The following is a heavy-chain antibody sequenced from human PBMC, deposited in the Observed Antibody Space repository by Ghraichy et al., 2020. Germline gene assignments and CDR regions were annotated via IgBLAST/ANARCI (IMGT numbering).Heavy chain of an antibody. J-gene: IGHJ5*02. CDR2: IYYSGST. CDR3: ARLAPSGYDPLPNWFDP. D-gene: IGHD5-12*01. V-gene: IGHV4-59*08. Sequence: SETLSLTCTVSGGSISSYYWSWIRQPPGKGLEWIGYIYYSGSTNYNPSLKSRVTISVDTSKNQFSLKLSSVTAADTAVYYCARLAPSGYDPLPNWFDPWGQGTLVTVSS. CDR1: GGSISSYY.